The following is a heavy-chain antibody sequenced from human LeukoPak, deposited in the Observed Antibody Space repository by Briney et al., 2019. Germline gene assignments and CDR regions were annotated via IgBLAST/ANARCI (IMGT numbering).Heavy chain of an antibody. V-gene: IGHV3-15*01. CDR3: TTDLPRRHVLRFLEWSGYFDY. CDR1: GFTFSNAW. Sequence: GGSLRLSCAASGFTFSNAWMSWVRQAPGKGLEWVGRIKSKTDGGTTDYAAPVKGRFTISRDDSKNTLYLQMNSLKTEDTAVYYCTTDLPRRHVLRFLEWSGYFDYWGQGTLVTVSS. J-gene: IGHJ4*02. D-gene: IGHD3-3*01. CDR2: IKSKTDGGTT.